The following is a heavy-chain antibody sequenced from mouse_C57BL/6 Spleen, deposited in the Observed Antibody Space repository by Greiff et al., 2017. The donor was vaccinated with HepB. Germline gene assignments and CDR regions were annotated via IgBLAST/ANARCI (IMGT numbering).Heavy chain of an antibody. CDR3: ARPLRRDYFDY. CDR1: GFTFSSYG. V-gene: IGHV5-6*01. Sequence: EVKVVESGGDLVKPGGSLKLSCAASGFTFSSYGMSWVRQTPDKRLEWVATISSGGSYTYYPDSVKGRFTISRDNAKNTLYLQMSSLKSEDTAMYYCARPLRRDYFDYWGQGTTLTVSS. J-gene: IGHJ2*01. CDR2: ISSGGSYT. D-gene: IGHD1-1*01.